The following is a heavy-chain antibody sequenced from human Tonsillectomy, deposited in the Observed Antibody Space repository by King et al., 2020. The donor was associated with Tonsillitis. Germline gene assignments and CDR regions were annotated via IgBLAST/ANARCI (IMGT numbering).Heavy chain of an antibody. J-gene: IGHJ4*02. V-gene: IGHV3-30*04. D-gene: IGHD1-1*01. CDR1: GFTFNNYA. Sequence: VQLVESGGGVVQPGRSLRLSCAASGFTFNNYAVHWVRQAPGKGLEWVTFISFDGSNKYYADSVKGRFTISRDNSKNTLYLQMNSLRPEDTAVYFCARGGPNFLPGTLFDYWRQGTLVTVSS. CDR3: ARGGPNFLPGTLFDY. CDR2: ISFDGSNK.